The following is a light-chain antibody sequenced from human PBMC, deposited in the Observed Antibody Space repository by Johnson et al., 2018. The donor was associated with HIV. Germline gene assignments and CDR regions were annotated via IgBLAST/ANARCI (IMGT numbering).Light chain of an antibody. CDR2: ENN. Sequence: QAVLTQPPSVSAAPGQKVTISCSGSSSNIGNNYVSWYQQLPGTAPKLLIYENNKRPSGIPDRFTGSKSGTSGNLGITGIQTGYEADYYCVTWDTSLSAYVFGTGTKVTVL. CDR3: VTWDTSLSAYV. V-gene: IGLV1-51*02. J-gene: IGLJ1*01. CDR1: SSNIGNNY.